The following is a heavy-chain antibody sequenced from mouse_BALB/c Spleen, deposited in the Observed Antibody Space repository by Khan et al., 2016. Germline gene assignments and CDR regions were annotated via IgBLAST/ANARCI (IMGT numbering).Heavy chain of an antibody. CDR1: GYSIISGYG. Sequence: EVQLQESGPDLVKPSQSLSLTCTVTGYSIISGYGWHWIRQFPGNKLEWMGNIYYSGSINYNPSLKSRISITRDTSKNQFFLQLNSVTTEDTATXYCAGHAVSDGYVGWALDYWGQGTSVTVSS. CDR2: IYYSGSI. CDR3: AGHAVSDGYVGWALDY. J-gene: IGHJ4*01. V-gene: IGHV3-1*02. D-gene: IGHD2-3*01.